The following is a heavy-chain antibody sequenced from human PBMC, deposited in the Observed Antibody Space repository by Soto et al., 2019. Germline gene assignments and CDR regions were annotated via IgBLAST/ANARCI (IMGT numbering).Heavy chain of an antibody. V-gene: IGHV4-39*07. D-gene: IGHD6-19*01. Sequence: SETLSLTCSVSGGSISGDSYYWGWIRQSPEKGLEWIASISYSGSTYCNPTLKSRLIISVDTSKSQFSLKLSSVTAADTAVYYCASAGGLGAVAADYWGQGTLVTVSS. J-gene: IGHJ4*02. CDR3: ASAGGLGAVAADY. CDR1: GGSISGDSYY. CDR2: ISYSGST.